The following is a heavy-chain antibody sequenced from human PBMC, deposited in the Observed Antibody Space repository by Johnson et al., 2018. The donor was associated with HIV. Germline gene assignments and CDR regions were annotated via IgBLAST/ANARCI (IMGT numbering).Heavy chain of an antibody. V-gene: IGHV3-20*04. Sequence: VQLVESGGGVVRPGGSLRLSCGASGFTFDDYGMSWVRQAPGKGLEWVSYISSSGSSRYYADSVKGRFTITRDNVKNSLYMQMNSLRVEDTAVYFCARDYRGALDIWGQGTMVTVSS. CDR3: ARDYRGALDI. J-gene: IGHJ3*02. CDR1: GFTFDDYG. D-gene: IGHD4-11*01. CDR2: ISSSGSSR.